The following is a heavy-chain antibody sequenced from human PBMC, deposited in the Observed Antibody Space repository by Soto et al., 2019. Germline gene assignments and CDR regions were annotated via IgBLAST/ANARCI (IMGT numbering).Heavy chain of an antibody. CDR3: AKDKSVGAAAGTGDFDY. CDR1: GFTFSSYA. Sequence: RLSCAASGFTFSSYAMSWVRQAPGKGLEWVSAISGSGGSTYYADSVKGRFTISRDNSKNTLYLQMNSLRAEDTAVYYCAKDKSVGAAAGTGDFDYWGQGTLVTVSS. J-gene: IGHJ4*02. D-gene: IGHD6-13*01. V-gene: IGHV3-23*01. CDR2: ISGSGGST.